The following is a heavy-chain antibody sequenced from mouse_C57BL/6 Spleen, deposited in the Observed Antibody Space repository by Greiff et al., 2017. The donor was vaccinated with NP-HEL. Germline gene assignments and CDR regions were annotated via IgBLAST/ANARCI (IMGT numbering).Heavy chain of an antibody. V-gene: IGHV1-80*01. J-gene: IGHJ2*01. CDR1: GYAFSSYW. CDR2: IYPGDGDT. Sequence: VQLQQSGAELVKPGASVKISCKASGYAFSSYWMNWVKQRPGKGLEWIGQIYPGDGDTNYNGKFKGKATLTADKSSSTAYMQLSSLTSEDSAVYFCARGGYDGGYFDYWGQGTTLTVSS. CDR3: ARGGYDGGYFDY. D-gene: IGHD2-2*01.